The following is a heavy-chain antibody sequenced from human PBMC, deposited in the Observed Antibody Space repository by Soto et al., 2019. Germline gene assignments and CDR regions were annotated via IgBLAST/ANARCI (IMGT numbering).Heavy chain of an antibody. CDR1: GHSFTRPSDY. Sequence: QVQLVQSGAEVKMPGASVKVTCKASGHSFTRPSDYMHWVRQALGQGLEWVGIINLSDGSTSYAQRSQGRVSLTSDTSTSTLYMKLSSLRSDDTAIYYCTRDRAGATADTWGQGTLVTVSS. V-gene: IGHV1-46*01. CDR2: INLSDGST. D-gene: IGHD3-10*01. J-gene: IGHJ5*02. CDR3: TRDRAGATADT.